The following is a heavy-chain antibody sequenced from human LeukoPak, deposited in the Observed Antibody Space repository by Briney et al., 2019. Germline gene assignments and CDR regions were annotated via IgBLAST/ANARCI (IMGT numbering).Heavy chain of an antibody. J-gene: IGHJ4*02. CDR1: GFTFSDYY. CDR2: ISSGGSTI. D-gene: IGHD6-13*01. V-gene: IGHV3-11*01. CDR3: ARRAAAGRGFDY. Sequence: GGSLRLSCAVSGFTFSDYYMSWIRQAPGKGLEWVSYISSGGSTISHADSVKGRFTISRDNAENSLYLQMNSPRAEDTAVYYCARRAAAGRGFDYWGQGTLVTVSS.